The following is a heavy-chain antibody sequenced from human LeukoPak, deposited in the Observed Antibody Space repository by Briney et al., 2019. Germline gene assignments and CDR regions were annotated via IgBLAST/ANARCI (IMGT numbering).Heavy chain of an antibody. CDR1: GGSISSYY. D-gene: IGHD3/OR15-3a*01. V-gene: IGHV4-59*01. CDR3: ARDGLVPYGMDV. CDR2: TYYSGST. Sequence: SETLSLTCTVSGGSISSYYWGWLRQPPGKGLEWIGYTYYSGSTNYNPSLKSRVTISVDTSKNQFSLKLSSVTAADTAVYYCARDGLVPYGMDVWGQGTTVTVSS. J-gene: IGHJ6*02.